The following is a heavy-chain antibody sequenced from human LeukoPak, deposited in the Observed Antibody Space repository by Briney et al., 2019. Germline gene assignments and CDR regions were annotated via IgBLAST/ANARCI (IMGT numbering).Heavy chain of an antibody. CDR3: ARELAALSLREFDY. V-gene: IGHV6-1*01. J-gene: IGHJ4*02. Sequence: SQTLSLTCAISGDSVSSNSAAWNWIRQSPSRGLEWRGRTYYRSKWYNDYAVSEKSRITINPDTSKNQFSLQLNSVTPEDTAVYYCARELAALSLREFDYWGQGTLVTVSS. CDR1: GDSVSSNSAA. CDR2: TYYRSKWYN. D-gene: IGHD6-25*01.